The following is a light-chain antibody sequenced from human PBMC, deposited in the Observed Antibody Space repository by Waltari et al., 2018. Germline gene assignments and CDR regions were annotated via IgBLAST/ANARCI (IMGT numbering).Light chain of an antibody. CDR3: CSYTGSSTSYG. CDR2: EAT. CDR1: STDLASYNL. Sequence: QSALSQPASVSGSPGQSLTITCTGASTDLASYNLVAWYQHHPNRAPKLIIYEATKRPSVISRRLSGAKSGATASLRISGLQADDEADYYCCSYTGSSTSYGCGGGTKVTVL. V-gene: IGLV2-23*01. J-gene: IGLJ1*01.